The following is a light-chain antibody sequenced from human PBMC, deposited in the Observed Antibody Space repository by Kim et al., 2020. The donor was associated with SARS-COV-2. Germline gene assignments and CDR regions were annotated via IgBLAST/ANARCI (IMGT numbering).Light chain of an antibody. V-gene: IGKV3-20*01. CDR3: QQYDTLPYT. J-gene: IGKJ2*01. CDR1: QSVNSRY. Sequence: EIVLTQSPGTLSLSPGERATLSCRASQSVNSRYLAWYQVKPGQAPILLIFGTSNWATGVPDRFSGSGSGTDFTLTISSLEPEDFAVYYCQQYDTLPYTCAQGPKLQI. CDR2: GTS.